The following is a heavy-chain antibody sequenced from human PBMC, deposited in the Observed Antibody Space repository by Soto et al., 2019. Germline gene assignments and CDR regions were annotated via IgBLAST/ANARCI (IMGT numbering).Heavy chain of an antibody. D-gene: IGHD1-26*01. Sequence: ASVKVSCKASGYTFTSYAMHWVRQAPGQRLEWMRWINAGNGDTKYSQKLQGRVTITRDTSASTAYMELSSLRSEDTAVYYCARGGGSYYDCDYWGQGSLGTV. CDR2: INAGNGDT. V-gene: IGHV1-3*01. CDR3: ARGGGSYYDCDY. J-gene: IGHJ4*02. CDR1: GYTFTSYA.